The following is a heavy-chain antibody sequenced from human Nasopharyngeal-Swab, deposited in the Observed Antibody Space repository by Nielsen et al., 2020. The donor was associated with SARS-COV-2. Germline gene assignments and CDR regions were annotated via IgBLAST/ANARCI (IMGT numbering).Heavy chain of an antibody. CDR3: ARCRNYFTPFDP. V-gene: IGHV1-18*01. Sequence: ASVKVSCQASGYTSTSYGISWVRQAPGQGLEWMGWISAYNGNTNYAQKLQGRVTMTTDTSTSTAYMELRSLRSDDTAVYYCARCRNYFTPFDPWGQGTLVTVSS. J-gene: IGHJ5*02. D-gene: IGHD1-7*01. CDR2: ISAYNGNT. CDR1: GYTSTSYG.